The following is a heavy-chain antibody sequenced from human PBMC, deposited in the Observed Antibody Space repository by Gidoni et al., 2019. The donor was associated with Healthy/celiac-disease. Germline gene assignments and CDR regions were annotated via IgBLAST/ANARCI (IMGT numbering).Heavy chain of an antibody. D-gene: IGHD3-10*01. V-gene: IGHV3-21*01. CDR2: ISSSSSYI. Sequence: EVQLVESGGGLVKPGGSLRRSGAAAGFTCSSYSMNWVRQAPGKGLEWFSSISSSSSYISYADSVKGRFTISRDNAKNSLYLQMNSLRAEDTAVYYCARDITMVQGGGAFDIWGQGTMVTVSS. J-gene: IGHJ3*02. CDR1: GFTCSSYS. CDR3: ARDITMVQGGGAFDI.